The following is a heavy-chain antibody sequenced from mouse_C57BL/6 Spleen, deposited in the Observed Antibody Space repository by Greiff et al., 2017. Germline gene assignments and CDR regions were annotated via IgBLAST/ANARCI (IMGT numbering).Heavy chain of an antibody. CDR2: ISPGSGNT. V-gene: IGHV1-66*01. J-gene: IGHJ4*01. Sequence: QVQLQQSGPELVKPGASVKISCKASGYSFTSYYIHWVKQRPGQGLEWIGWISPGSGNTKYNEKFKGKATLTADTSSSTAYMQLSSLTSEDSAVYYCARDYGSPLYAMDYWGQGTSVTVSS. CDR1: GYSFTSYY. D-gene: IGHD1-1*01. CDR3: ARDYGSPLYAMDY.